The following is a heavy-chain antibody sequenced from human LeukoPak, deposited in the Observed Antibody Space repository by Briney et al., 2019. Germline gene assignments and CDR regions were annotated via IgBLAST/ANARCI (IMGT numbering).Heavy chain of an antibody. J-gene: IGHJ4*02. D-gene: IGHD3-10*01. CDR3: ARRGDPGAYYFDY. CDR1: GGSIRHYY. V-gene: IGHV4-4*07. CDR2: IHTSGNT. Sequence: SETLSLTCTVSGGSIRHYYWSWIRQPAGKGLEWIGRIHTSGNTKSNPSLKSRVTISVDTSKNQFSLNLNSVTASDTAVYYCARRGDPGAYYFDYWGQGILVTVSS.